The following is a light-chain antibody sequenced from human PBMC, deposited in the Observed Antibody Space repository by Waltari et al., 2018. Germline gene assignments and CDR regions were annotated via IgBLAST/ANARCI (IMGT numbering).Light chain of an antibody. Sequence: EIVLTQSPATLSLSPGERATLSCRASQSVSRNCLAWYQQKPGQAPRLLIYGASARAIGIPARFSGSGSGTEFTLTISSLQSEDFAVYYCQQYNGWPPWTFGQGTRVEIK. CDR2: GAS. CDR3: QQYNGWPPWT. CDR1: QSVSRN. J-gene: IGKJ1*01. V-gene: IGKV3-15*01.